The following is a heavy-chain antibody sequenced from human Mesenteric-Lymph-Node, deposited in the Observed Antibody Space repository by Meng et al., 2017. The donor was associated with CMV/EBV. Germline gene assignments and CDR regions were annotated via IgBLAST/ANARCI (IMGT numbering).Heavy chain of an antibody. D-gene: IGHD6-13*01. CDR3: AKDMGAAAGYYYYGLDV. V-gene: IGHV3-9*01. Sequence: SLKISCAASGFTFSSYAMSWVRQAPGKGLEWVSGISWNSANMGYADSVKGRFTISRDNAKKSLNLQMNSLRAEDTAFYYCAKDMGAAAGYYYYGLDVWGQGTTVTVSS. CDR1: GFTFSSYA. CDR2: ISWNSANM. J-gene: IGHJ6*02.